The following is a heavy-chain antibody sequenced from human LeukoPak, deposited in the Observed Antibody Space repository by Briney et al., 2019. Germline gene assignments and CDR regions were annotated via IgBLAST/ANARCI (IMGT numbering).Heavy chain of an antibody. CDR1: GFTVSANY. CDR2: IYSGGST. CDR3: ASLYCSRGRCAFDV. D-gene: IGHD2-15*01. Sequence: PGGSLRLSCAASGFTVSANYMSWVRQSPGKGLEWVSIIYSGGSTDYADSVKGRFTISKDNSKNTVFLQMNSLRAEDTAMYYCASLYCSRGRCAFDVWGQGTLVTVSS. V-gene: IGHV3-66*01. J-gene: IGHJ5*02.